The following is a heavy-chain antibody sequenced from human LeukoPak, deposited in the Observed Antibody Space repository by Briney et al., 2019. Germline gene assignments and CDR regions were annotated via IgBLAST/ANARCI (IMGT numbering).Heavy chain of an antibody. CDR2: INPSSGGT. J-gene: IGHJ4*02. CDR3: VVGTIPFYYFDS. Sequence: ASVKVSCKASGYSFTGYYIHWVRQAPGQGPEWMGWINPSSGGTDYAQKFQGRVTMTRDTSISTAYMELSSLRSDDTAVYYCVVGTIPFYYFDSWGQGTLVTVSS. D-gene: IGHD1-26*01. CDR1: GYSFTGYY. V-gene: IGHV1-2*02.